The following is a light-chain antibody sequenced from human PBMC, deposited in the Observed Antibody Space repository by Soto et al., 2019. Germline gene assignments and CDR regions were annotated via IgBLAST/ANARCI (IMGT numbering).Light chain of an antibody. CDR3: QQYDNLIRALT. CDR1: QDISNY. CDR2: DAS. V-gene: IGKV1-33*01. J-gene: IGKJ4*01. Sequence: DIQMTQSPSSLSASVGDRVTITCQASQDISNYLNWYQQKPGKAPKLLIYDASNLETGVPSRFSGSGSGTDFTFTISSLQPEDIATYYCQQYDNLIRALTFGGGTKGEIK.